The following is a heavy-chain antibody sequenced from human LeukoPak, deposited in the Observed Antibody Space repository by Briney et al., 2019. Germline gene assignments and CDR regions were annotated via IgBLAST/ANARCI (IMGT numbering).Heavy chain of an antibody. J-gene: IGHJ6*03. CDR3: AKDRGTTVTDYYFYYMDV. D-gene: IGHD4-11*01. V-gene: IGHV3-30*02. CDR2: IRYDGSNK. CDR1: GFTFSSYG. Sequence: PGGSLRLSCAASGFTFSSYGMHWVRQAPGKGLEWVAFIRYDGSNKYYADSVKGRFTISRDNSKNTLYLQMNSLRAEDTAVYYCAKDRGTTVTDYYFYYMDVWGKGTTVTVSS.